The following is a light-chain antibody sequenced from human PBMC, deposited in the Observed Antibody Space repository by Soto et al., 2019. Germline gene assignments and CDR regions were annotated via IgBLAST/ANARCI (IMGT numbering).Light chain of an antibody. CDR2: AAS. CDR3: KQSRT. J-gene: IGKJ3*01. V-gene: IGKV1-39*01. Sequence: DIQMTQSPSSLSASVGDRVTITCRASQSISSFLNWYQQKPGKAPKLLIYAASSLQSGVPSRFSGSGSGTDFTLTISSLQPEDFATYYCKQSRTFGPGTKVDIK. CDR1: QSISSF.